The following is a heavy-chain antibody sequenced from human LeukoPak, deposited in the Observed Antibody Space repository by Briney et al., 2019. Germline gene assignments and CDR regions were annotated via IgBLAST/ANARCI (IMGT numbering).Heavy chain of an antibody. D-gene: IGHD2-15*01. Sequence: PSETLSLTCTVSGGSISSGDYYWSWIRQPPGKGLEWIGYIYYSGSTYYSPSLKSRVTISVDTSKNQFSLKLSSVTAADTAVYYCARGRSYWSVVVAATGGWFDPWGQGTLVTVSS. V-gene: IGHV4-30-4*02. CDR2: IYYSGST. J-gene: IGHJ5*02. CDR3: ARGRSYWSVVVAATGGWFDP. CDR1: GGSISSGDYY.